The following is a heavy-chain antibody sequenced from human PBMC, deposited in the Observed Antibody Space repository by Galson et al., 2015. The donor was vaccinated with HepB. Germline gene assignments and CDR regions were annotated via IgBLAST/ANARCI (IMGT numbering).Heavy chain of an antibody. CDR1: GFTFDDYT. Sequence: SLRLSCAASGFTFDDYTMHWVRQAPGKGLEWVSLISWDGGSTYYADSVKGRFTISRDNSKNSLYLQMNSLRTEDTALYYCAKDSIRGSSSWYYYYGMDVWGQGTTVTVSS. J-gene: IGHJ6*02. D-gene: IGHD6-13*01. CDR3: AKDSIRGSSSWYYYYGMDV. V-gene: IGHV3-43*01. CDR2: ISWDGGST.